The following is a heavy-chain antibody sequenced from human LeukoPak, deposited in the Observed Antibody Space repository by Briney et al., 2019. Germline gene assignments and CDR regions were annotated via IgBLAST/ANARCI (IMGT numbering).Heavy chain of an antibody. CDR2: ISGSGGST. Sequence: PGGSLRLSCEASGFTVSSTHMVWVRQAPGKGLEWVSAISGSGGSTYSADSVKGRFTISRDNSKNTLYLQMNSLRAEDTAVYYCAKADSISRLAHHFDYWGQGTLVTVSS. V-gene: IGHV3-23*01. CDR3: AKADSISRLAHHFDY. CDR1: GFTVSSTH. J-gene: IGHJ4*02. D-gene: IGHD2-2*01.